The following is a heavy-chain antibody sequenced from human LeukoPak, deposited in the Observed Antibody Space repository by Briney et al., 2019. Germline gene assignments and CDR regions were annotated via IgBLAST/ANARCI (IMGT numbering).Heavy chain of an antibody. J-gene: IGHJ4*02. D-gene: IGHD3-9*01. CDR2: INSDGRST. V-gene: IGHV3-74*01. Sequence: GGSLRLSCAASGFTFSNYWMHWVRQAPGKGLVWVSRINSDGRSTNYADSVKGRFTISRDNAKNTLYLQMNSLRAEDTAVYYCARGADSGYSSDNWGQGTLVNVSS. CDR3: ARGADSGYSSDN. CDR1: GFTFSNYW.